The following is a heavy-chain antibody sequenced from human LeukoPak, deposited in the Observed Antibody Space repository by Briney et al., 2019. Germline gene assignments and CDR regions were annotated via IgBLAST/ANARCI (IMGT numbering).Heavy chain of an antibody. D-gene: IGHD3-16*01. Sequence: GGSLRLSCAASGFTFGVFPLVGSPRPPGRGWEGFSGFFDSGYSTYYANSVKGRFTISRDNSNNTLYLQMNSLRAEDTAVYYCAKLGGHPLHNYYVGVWGKGTTVAVSS. CDR3: AKLGGHPLHNYYVGV. CDR2: FFDSGYST. CDR1: GFTFGVFP. J-gene: IGHJ6*03. V-gene: IGHV3-23*01.